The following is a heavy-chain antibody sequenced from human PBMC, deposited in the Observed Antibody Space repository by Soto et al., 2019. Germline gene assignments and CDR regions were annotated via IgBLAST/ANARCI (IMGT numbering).Heavy chain of an antibody. V-gene: IGHV1-3*01. CDR3: ARARYSSGWYDPRGAFDI. J-gene: IGHJ3*02. Sequence: ASVKVSFKASGYTFTSYAMHWVRQAPGQRLEWMGWINAGNGNTKYSQKFQGRVTITRDTSASTAYMELSSLRSEDTAVYYCARARYSSGWYDPRGAFDIWGQGTMVTVSS. CDR2: INAGNGNT. D-gene: IGHD6-19*01. CDR1: GYTFTSYA.